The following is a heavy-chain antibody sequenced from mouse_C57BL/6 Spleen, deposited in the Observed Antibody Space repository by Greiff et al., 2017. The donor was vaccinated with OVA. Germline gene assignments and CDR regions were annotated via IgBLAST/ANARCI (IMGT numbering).Heavy chain of an antibody. J-gene: IGHJ4*01. D-gene: IGHD1-1*01. CDR2: IWSGGST. CDR3: ARNTAPYYYGSSYDYAMDY. V-gene: IGHV2-2*01. CDR1: GFSLTSYG. Sequence: QVQLKQSGPGLVQPSQRLSITCTVSGFSLTSYGVHWVRQSPGKGLEWLGVIWSGGSTDYNAAFRSILSNSKDNSKSQIFYKMNSLQADDTAIYYCARNTAPYYYGSSYDYAMDYWGQGTSVTVSS.